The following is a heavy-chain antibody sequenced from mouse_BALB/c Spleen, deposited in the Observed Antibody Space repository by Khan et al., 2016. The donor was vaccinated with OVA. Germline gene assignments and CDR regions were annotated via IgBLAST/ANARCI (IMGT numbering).Heavy chain of an antibody. CDR2: IYPGTDNS. J-gene: IGHJ2*01. Sequence: QVQLKQSGAELVRPGASVKLSCKTSGYTFTSYWIHWVKQRSGQGLEWIARIYPGTDNSYYSEKVKDKATLTADKSSSTAYMQLSSLKSEDSAVYFCAREEALYYFECWERGTTLAVSS. CDR3: AREEALYYFEC. D-gene: IGHD3-2*02. V-gene: IGHV1-76*01. CDR1: GYTFTSYW.